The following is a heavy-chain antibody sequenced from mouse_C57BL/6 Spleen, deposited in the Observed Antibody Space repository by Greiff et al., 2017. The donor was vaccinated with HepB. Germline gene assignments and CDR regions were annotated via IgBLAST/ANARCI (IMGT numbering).Heavy chain of an antibody. CDR3: ARDPVDGYYFDY. Sequence: EVQLQQSGPELVKPGASVKISCKASGYTFTDYYMNWVKQSHGKSLEWIGDINPNNGGTSYNQKFKGKATLTVDESSSTAYMELRSLTSEDSAVYYCARDPVDGYYFDYWGQGTTLTVSS. CDR2: INPNNGGT. V-gene: IGHV1-26*01. J-gene: IGHJ2*01. CDR1: GYTFTDYY. D-gene: IGHD2-3*01.